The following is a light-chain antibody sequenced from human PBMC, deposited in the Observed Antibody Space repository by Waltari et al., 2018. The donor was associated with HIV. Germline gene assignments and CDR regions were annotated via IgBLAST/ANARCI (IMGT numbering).Light chain of an antibody. CDR3: QQYAASPLT. V-gene: IGKV3-20*01. J-gene: IGKJ4*01. CDR1: QSVRSAS. Sequence: PGDRATLSCRASQSVRSASLAWYQQNPGQAPRLLIYGASSRAPGIPDRFSGSGAVTDFILTINRLEPEDCAVYYCQQYAASPLTFGGGTKVEIK. CDR2: GAS.